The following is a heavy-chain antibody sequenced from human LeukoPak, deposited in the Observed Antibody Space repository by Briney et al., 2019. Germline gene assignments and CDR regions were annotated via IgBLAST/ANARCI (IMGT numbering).Heavy chain of an antibody. CDR1: GYTFTGYY. J-gene: IGHJ4*02. CDR3: ARVKHYDFWSGYIPGDY. V-gene: IGHV1-2*02. CDR2: INPNSGGT. D-gene: IGHD3-3*01. Sequence: GASVKVSCKASGYTFTGYYMHWVRQAPGQGLEWMGWINPNSGGTNYAQKFQGRVTMTRDTSISTAYMELSRLRSDDTAVYYCARVKHYDFWSGYIPGDYWGQGTLVTVSS.